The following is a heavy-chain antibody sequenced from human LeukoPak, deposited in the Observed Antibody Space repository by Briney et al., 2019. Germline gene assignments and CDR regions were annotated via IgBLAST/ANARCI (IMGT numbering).Heavy chain of an antibody. CDR2: IYTSGST. CDR1: GGSISSGSYY. CDR3: ARADYDILTGYKNNWFDP. J-gene: IGHJ5*02. V-gene: IGHV4-61*02. Sequence: PSQTLSPTCAVSGGSISSGSYYWTWIRQPAGKGLEWIGRIYTSGSTNYNPSLKSRVTISVDTSKNQFSLKLSSVTAADTAMYYCARADYDILTGYKNNWFDPWGQGTLVTVSS. D-gene: IGHD3-9*01.